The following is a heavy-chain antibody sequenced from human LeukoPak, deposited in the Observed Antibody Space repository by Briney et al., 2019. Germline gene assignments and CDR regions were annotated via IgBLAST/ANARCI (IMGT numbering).Heavy chain of an antibody. J-gene: IGHJ4*02. CDR2: ISAYNGNT. D-gene: IGHD6-19*01. Sequence: ASVKVSCKASGYTFTSYGISWVRQAPGQGLEWMGWISAYNGNTNYAQKLQGRVTMTTDTYTSTAYMELRSLGSDDTAVYYCARVPEQWLDLDHWGQGTLVTVSS. CDR3: ARVPEQWLDLDH. CDR1: GYTFTSYG. V-gene: IGHV1-18*01.